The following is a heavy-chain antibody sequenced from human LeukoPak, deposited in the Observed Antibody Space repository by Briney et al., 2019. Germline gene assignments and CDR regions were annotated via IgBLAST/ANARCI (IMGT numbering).Heavy chain of an antibody. CDR1: GFIFSSHS. D-gene: IGHD2-21*02. CDR2: ISSLTVGTHYI. CDR3: ASSVLLTAPFDY. J-gene: IGHJ4*01. V-gene: IGHV3-21*01. Sequence: PGGSLRLSCAASGFIFSSHSMNWVRQAPGKGLEWVSSISSLTVGTHYIYYADSVKGRFTISRDDAKNSLYLQMNSLRAEDTAEYYCASSVLLTAPFDYWGQGALVTVSS.